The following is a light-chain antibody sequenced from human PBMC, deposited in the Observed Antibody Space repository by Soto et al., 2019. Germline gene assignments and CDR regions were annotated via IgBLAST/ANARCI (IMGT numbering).Light chain of an antibody. CDR1: QSVGRY. CDR3: QQRSDWPST. V-gene: IGKV3-11*01. J-gene: IGKJ4*01. CDR2: DAS. Sequence: EIVLTQSPATLSLSPGEGATLSCRASQSVGRYLAWYQQKPGQAPRLLIYDASKRATGIAARFSGGGSGTDITLTTSSLGPEDFAVYYCQQRSDWPSTFGGGTKVQIK.